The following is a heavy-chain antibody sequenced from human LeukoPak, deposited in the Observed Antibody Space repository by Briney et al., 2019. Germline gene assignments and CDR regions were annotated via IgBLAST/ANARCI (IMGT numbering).Heavy chain of an antibody. V-gene: IGHV3-7*01. CDR2: IKQDGSET. Sequence: GGSLRLSCVASGFTFSSYWMSWVRQAPGKGLEWVANIKQDGSETYHVDSVKGRFTISRDNAKNSLYLQMNSLRAEDTAVYYCARMVRETDYWGQGTLVIVSS. CDR3: ARMVRETDY. CDR1: GFTFSSYW. D-gene: IGHD3-10*01. J-gene: IGHJ4*02.